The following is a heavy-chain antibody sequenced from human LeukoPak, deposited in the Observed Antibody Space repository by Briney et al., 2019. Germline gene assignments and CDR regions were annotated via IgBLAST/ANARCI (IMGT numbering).Heavy chain of an antibody. CDR3: ARDKRGYFDY. V-gene: IGHV4-59*01. D-gene: IGHD3-10*01. CDR1: GDSISGYY. Sequence: PSETLSLTCTVSGDSISGYYWNWIRQPPGKGLEWIGYLYYSGSTNYNPSLKSRVTISVDTSKNHISLKLSSVTAADTAVYYCARDKRGYFDYWDQGTLVTVSS. CDR2: LYYSGST. J-gene: IGHJ4*02.